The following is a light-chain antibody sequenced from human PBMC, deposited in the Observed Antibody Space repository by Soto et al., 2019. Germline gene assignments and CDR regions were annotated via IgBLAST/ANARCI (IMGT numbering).Light chain of an antibody. Sequence: EIVLTQSPATLSLSPGERVTLSCRASQSVSDFLVWYQQKSGQAPRLLIYDASKRATGIPARFSGRGFGTNFTLTISSLEPDDFVIYYCQQRSNWPYTFGQGTNLEIK. CDR1: QSVSDF. J-gene: IGKJ2*01. V-gene: IGKV3-11*01. CDR3: QQRSNWPYT. CDR2: DAS.